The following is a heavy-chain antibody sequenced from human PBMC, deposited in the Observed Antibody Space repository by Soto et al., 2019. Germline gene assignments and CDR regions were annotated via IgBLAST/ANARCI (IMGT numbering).Heavy chain of an antibody. D-gene: IGHD6-13*01. J-gene: IGHJ4*02. Sequence: QVQLQESGPGLVKPSGTLSLTCAVSGGSISSSNWWSWVRQPPGKGLEWIGEIYHSGSTNYNPYLKSRVTISVDKSKNQFSLKLSSVTAADTAVYYCARASIAAAGPYYFDYWGQGTLVTVSS. V-gene: IGHV4-4*02. CDR1: GGSISSSNW. CDR2: IYHSGST. CDR3: ARASIAAAGPYYFDY.